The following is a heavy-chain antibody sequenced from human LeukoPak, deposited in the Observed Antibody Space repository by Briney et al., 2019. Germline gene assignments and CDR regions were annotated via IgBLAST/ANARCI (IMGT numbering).Heavy chain of an antibody. D-gene: IGHD3-10*01. J-gene: IGHJ3*02. CDR2: ISGSGGDT. CDR1: GFTFSSYA. Sequence: GGSLRLSCAASGFTFSSYAMSWVRQAPGKGLEWVSVISGSGGDTYYADSVKGRFTISRDNSKNTLYLQMNSLRAEDTAVYYCARDGVLLWFGELSSAFDIWGQGTMVTVSS. CDR3: ARDGVLLWFGELSSAFDI. V-gene: IGHV3-23*01.